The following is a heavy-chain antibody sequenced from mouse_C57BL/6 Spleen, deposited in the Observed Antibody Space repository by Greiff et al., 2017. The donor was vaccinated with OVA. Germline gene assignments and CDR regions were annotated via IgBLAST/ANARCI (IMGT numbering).Heavy chain of an antibody. CDR2: IDPSDSYT. CDR3: ARREVTTYFDV. CDR1: GYTFTSYW. J-gene: IGHJ1*03. V-gene: IGHV1-69*01. D-gene: IGHD2-2*01. Sequence: QVQLKQPGAELVMPGASVKLSCKASGYTFTSYWMHWVKQRPGQGLEWIGEIDPSDSYTNYNQKFKGKSTLTVDKSSSTAYMQLSSLTSEDSAVYYCARREVTTYFDVWGTGTTVTVSS.